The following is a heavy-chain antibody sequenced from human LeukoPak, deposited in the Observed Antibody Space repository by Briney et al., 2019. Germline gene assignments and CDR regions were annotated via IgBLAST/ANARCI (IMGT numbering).Heavy chain of an antibody. J-gene: IGHJ5*02. CDR2: IHYSGST. CDR1: GGSISGHF. V-gene: IGHV4-59*11. Sequence: PSETLSLTCTVSGGSISGHFWSWIRQPPGKRLEWIGYIHYSGSTNYNPSLKSRLSISVDTSRNRFSLTLSSVTAADTAVYFCARRAARTVMGYGDFNWFDPWGQGTLVTVSS. D-gene: IGHD4-17*01. CDR3: ARRAARTVMGYGDFNWFDP.